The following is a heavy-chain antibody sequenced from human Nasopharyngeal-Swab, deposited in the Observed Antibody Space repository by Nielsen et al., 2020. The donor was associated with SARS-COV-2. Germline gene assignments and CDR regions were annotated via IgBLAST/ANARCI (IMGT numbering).Heavy chain of an antibody. CDR3: ARDMRFGESQTDY. CDR1: GFNFSDYG. D-gene: IGHD3-10*01. V-gene: IGHV3-33*01. Sequence: GESLKISCTASGFNFSDYGMHWVRQAPGNGLEWVAVVWHDGNNKYHAESVKGRFTISRDNSKNTMYLQMNSLRAEDTAVYYCARDMRFGESQTDYWGQGTLVTVSS. CDR2: VWHDGNNK. J-gene: IGHJ4*02.